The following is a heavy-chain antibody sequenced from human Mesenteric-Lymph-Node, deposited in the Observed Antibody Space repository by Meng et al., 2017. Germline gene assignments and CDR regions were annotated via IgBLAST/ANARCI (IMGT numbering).Heavy chain of an antibody. CDR3: ARAGIAVAGTGDRAFDI. CDR1: GGSISSGSYY. CDR2: IYYSGST. Sequence: SETLSLTCTVSGGSISSGSYYWSWIRQPPGKGLEWIGYIYYSGSTNYNPSLKSRVTISVDTSKNQFSLKLSSVTAADTAVYYCARAGIAVAGTGDRAFDIWGQGTMVTVSS. D-gene: IGHD6-19*01. J-gene: IGHJ3*02. V-gene: IGHV4-61*01.